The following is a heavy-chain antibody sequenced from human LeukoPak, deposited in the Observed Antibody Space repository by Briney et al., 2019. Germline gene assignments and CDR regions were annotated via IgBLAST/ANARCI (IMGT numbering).Heavy chain of an antibody. Sequence: WGSLSLSCAASGFTFSSYSMNWLRQAPGKGLEWVSSISSSSSYIYYADSVKGRFTISIDNAKNSLYLQMNSLRAEDTAVYYCARLKEFLDYWGQGTLVTVSS. V-gene: IGHV3-21*01. D-gene: IGHD3-3*01. CDR1: GFTFSSYS. CDR2: ISSSSSYI. J-gene: IGHJ4*02. CDR3: ARLKEFLDY.